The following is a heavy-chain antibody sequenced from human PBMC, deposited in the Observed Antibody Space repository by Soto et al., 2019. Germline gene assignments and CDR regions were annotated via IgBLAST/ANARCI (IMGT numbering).Heavy chain of an antibody. Sequence: GGSLRLSCAAFGFTFSGSAMHWVRQASGKGLEWVGRIRSKANSYATAYAASVKGRFTISRDDSKNTAYLQMNSLKTEDTAVYYCTSYDSSGYPFDYWGQGTLVTVSS. CDR2: IRSKANSYAT. CDR1: GFTFSGSA. V-gene: IGHV3-73*01. CDR3: TSYDSSGYPFDY. J-gene: IGHJ4*02. D-gene: IGHD3-22*01.